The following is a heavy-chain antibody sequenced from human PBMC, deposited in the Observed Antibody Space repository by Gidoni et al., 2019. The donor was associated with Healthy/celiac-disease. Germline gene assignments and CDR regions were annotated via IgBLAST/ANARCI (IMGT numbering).Heavy chain of an antibody. Sequence: EVQLVQSGAEVKKPGESLKISCKASGYSFTTYWIAWVRQMPGKGLEWMGIIYPGDSDTRYNPSFQGQVTISADKSISTAYLQWSSLKASDTAMYYCARGRASVTNCYTLCPNWFDSWGQGTLVTVFS. V-gene: IGHV5-51*01. J-gene: IGHJ5*01. D-gene: IGHD2-2*02. CDR1: GYSFTTYW. CDR2: IYPGDSDT. CDR3: ARGRASVTNCYTLCPNWFDS.